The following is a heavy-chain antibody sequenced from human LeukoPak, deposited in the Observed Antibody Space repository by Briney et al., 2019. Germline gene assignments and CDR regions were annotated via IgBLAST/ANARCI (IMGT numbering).Heavy chain of an antibody. V-gene: IGHV4-38-2*02. J-gene: IGHJ5*02. CDR3: AREPYSSSWFDP. Sequence: SETLSLTCTVSGYSISSGYYWGWIRQPPGKGLEWIGYIYHTGSTFHNPSLKSRVTISVDTSKNQFSLSLSSVSAADTAVYYCAREPYSSSWFDPWGQGALVTVSS. D-gene: IGHD6-13*01. CDR1: GYSISSGYY. CDR2: IYHTGST.